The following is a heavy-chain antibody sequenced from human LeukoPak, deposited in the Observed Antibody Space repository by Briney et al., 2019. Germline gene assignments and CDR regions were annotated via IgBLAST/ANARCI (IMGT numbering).Heavy chain of an antibody. CDR1: GLTFRSYG. Sequence: PGGSLRLSCAASGLTFRSYGMHWVRQAPGKGLEWVAFIRYDGSNKYYADSVKGRFTNSRDNSKNTLYLQMNSLIAEDTSVYYCTNSFDYDRSGYLDYWGQGTLVTVSS. J-gene: IGHJ4*02. V-gene: IGHV3-30*02. CDR3: TNSFDYDRSGYLDY. CDR2: IRYDGSNK. D-gene: IGHD3-22*01.